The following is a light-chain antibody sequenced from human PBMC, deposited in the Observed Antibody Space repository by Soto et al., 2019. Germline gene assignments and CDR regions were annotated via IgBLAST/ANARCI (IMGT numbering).Light chain of an antibody. CDR2: AAS. Sequence: DIQMTQSPASLSASVGDRVTITCRASQGFRNDLGWYQLKPGKAPKGLIYAASSLRSGVPSRFSGSGSGTEFTLTISSLQPEDFATYYCLQYSTYPYTFGQGTKLEIK. V-gene: IGKV1-17*01. CDR1: QGFRND. CDR3: LQYSTYPYT. J-gene: IGKJ2*01.